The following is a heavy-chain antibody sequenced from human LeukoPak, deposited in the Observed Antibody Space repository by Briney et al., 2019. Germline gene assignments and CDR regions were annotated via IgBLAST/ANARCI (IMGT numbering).Heavy chain of an antibody. D-gene: IGHD2-15*01. CDR1: GFTFSSYE. CDR3: ARGLLGYCSGGSCYYVY. V-gene: IGHV3-48*03. Sequence: PGGSLRLSCAASGFTFSSYEMNWVRQAPGKGLEWVSYISSSGSTIYYADPVEGRFTISRDNAKNSLYLQMNSLRAEDTAVYYCARGLLGYCSGGSCYYVYWGQGTLVTVSS. J-gene: IGHJ4*02. CDR2: ISSSGSTI.